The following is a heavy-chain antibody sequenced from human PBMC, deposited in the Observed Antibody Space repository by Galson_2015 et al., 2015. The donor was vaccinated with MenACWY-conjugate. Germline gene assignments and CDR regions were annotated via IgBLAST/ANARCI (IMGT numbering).Heavy chain of an antibody. J-gene: IGHJ6*02. Sequence: SCKGSGYYFTSYWLAWVRQIPRTGLEWMGRISPGDSNTRYSPSFHGQVTISADKSISTAYLQWSSLKASDTAMYYCARHPPGGRGMDVWGQGTTVTVSS. CDR3: ARHPPGGRGMDV. CDR2: ISPGDSNT. CDR1: GYYFTSYW. D-gene: IGHD1-26*01. V-gene: IGHV5-51*01.